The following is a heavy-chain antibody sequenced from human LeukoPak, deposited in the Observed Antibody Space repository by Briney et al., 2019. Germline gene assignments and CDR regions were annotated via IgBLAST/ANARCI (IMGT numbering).Heavy chain of an antibody. CDR2: TYYRSKWYN. CDR3: ARGLPFGAAAGTVWFDP. V-gene: IGHV6-1*01. Sequence: SQTLSLTCAISGDSVSSNSAAWNWIRPSPSRGLEWLGRTYYRSKWYNDDAVSVKSLITSNPDTSKNQCSLQLNSVTPEDTAVYYCARGLPFGAAAGTVWFDPWGQGTLVTVSS. CDR1: GDSVSSNSAA. J-gene: IGHJ5*02. D-gene: IGHD6-13*01.